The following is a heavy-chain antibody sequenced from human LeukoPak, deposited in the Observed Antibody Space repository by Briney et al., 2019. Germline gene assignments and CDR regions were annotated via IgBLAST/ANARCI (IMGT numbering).Heavy chain of an antibody. V-gene: IGHV4-39*01. CDR1: GGSISSSSYY. D-gene: IGHD3-10*01. CDR3: ARRSMVRGVTYYFDY. Sequence: SETLSLTCTVSGGSISSSSYYWGWIRQPPGRGLEWIGNIFYSGTTYYSPSLKSRVTMSVDTSKKQFSLKLSSVTAADTAVYYCARRSMVRGVTYYFDYWGQGTLVTVSS. CDR2: IFYSGTT. J-gene: IGHJ4*02.